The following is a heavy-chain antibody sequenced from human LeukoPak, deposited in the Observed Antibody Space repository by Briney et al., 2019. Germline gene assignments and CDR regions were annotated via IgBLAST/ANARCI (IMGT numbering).Heavy chain of an antibody. V-gene: IGHV4-61*01. CDR2: FYYTGST. Sequence: SETLSLTCTVSGGSFSSGSYYWSWIRQPPGKGLEWIGYFYYTGSTNYNPSLKSRVTISVDTSKNQFSLKLSSVTAADTAVYYCARRGSSSWEIDYWGQGTLVTVSS. CDR3: ARRGSSSWEIDY. CDR1: GGSFSSGSYY. J-gene: IGHJ4*02. D-gene: IGHD6-13*01.